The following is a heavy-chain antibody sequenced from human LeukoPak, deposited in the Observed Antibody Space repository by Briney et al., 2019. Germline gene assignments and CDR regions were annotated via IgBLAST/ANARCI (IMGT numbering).Heavy chain of an antibody. D-gene: IGHD6-13*01. CDR2: ISISGGST. J-gene: IGHJ2*01. V-gene: IGHV3-23*01. CDR3: ARDLEIVAAGWYFDL. CDR1: GFIFSTYA. Sequence: PGGSLRLSCAASGFIFSTYAMSWVRQAPGKGLEWVSSISISGGSTYYADSVKGRFTISRDNSKNTLLLQMKNLRAEDTAVYYCARDLEIVAAGWYFDLWGCGTLVTVSS.